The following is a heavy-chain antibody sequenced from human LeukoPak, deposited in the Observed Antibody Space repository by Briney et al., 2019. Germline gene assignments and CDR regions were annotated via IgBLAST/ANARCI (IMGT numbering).Heavy chain of an antibody. V-gene: IGHV3-21*01. CDR1: GFTFSSYT. Sequence: GGALRLSCAASGFTFSSYTMNRVRQAPGKGLEWVSSISISSGYIAYADSLKGRFPVSRDNAKNSLFLQMSGLRAEDTAVYYCARDRRDGYNWDAFDIWGQGTMVTVSS. J-gene: IGHJ3*02. D-gene: IGHD5-24*01. CDR2: ISISSGYI. CDR3: ARDRRDGYNWDAFDI.